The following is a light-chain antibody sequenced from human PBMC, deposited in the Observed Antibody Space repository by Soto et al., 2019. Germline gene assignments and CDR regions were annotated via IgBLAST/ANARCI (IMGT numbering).Light chain of an antibody. CDR3: MQGLQTPYT. CDR2: LGS. V-gene: IGKV2-28*01. J-gene: IGKJ2*01. Sequence: VLTQSPLSLPVTPGEPASISCRSSQSLLHSNGYNYLDWYLQKPGQSPQLLIYLGSNRASGVLDXXSGSGSGTDFTLKISRVEAEDVGLYYCMQGLQTPYTFGQGTKLEIK. CDR1: QSLLHSNGYNY.